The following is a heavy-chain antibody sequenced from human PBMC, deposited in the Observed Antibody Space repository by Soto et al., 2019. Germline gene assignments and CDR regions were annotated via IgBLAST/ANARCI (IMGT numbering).Heavy chain of an antibody. Sequence: EVQLVESGGGWVQPGRSLRLSCAASGFTFDVYAMHWVRQAPGKGLEWVSGINYNSGSVGYADSVKGRFTISRDNAKNSLHLHMNSLRAEDTAFYYCAKDISLRGCLYLVVEYWGQGTLVTVSP. CDR1: GFTFDVYA. J-gene: IGHJ4*02. D-gene: IGHD3-16*01. V-gene: IGHV3-9*01. CDR2: INYNSGSV. CDR3: AKDISLRGCLYLVVEY.